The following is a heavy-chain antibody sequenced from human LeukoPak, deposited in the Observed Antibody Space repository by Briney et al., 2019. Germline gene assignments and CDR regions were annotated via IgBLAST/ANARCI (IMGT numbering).Heavy chain of an antibody. D-gene: IGHD1-26*01. Sequence: ASVKVSCKASGYTFTSYDINWVRQATGQGLEWMGWMNPNSGNTGYAQKFQGRVTMTRNTSISTAYMELSSLRSEDTAVYYCATALQYSGSYYYWGQGTLVTVSS. CDR3: ATALQYSGSYYY. V-gene: IGHV1-8*01. CDR1: GYTFTSYD. CDR2: MNPNSGNT. J-gene: IGHJ4*02.